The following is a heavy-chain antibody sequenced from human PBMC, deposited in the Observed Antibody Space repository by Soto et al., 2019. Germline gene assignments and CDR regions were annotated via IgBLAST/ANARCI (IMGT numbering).Heavy chain of an antibody. Sequence: SETLSLTCTVSGDPITSYFWTWLRQPAGKGLEWIGHVFPGGPTSHNSSLKRRVSMSVDTSKTQFSLTLTSVTAADTAVYYCARTLSGFTYGSRQFYFDYWGQGTLVTVSS. J-gene: IGHJ4*02. CDR1: GDPITSYF. CDR3: ARTLSGFTYGSRQFYFDY. V-gene: IGHV4-4*07. D-gene: IGHD3-10*01. CDR2: VFPGGPT.